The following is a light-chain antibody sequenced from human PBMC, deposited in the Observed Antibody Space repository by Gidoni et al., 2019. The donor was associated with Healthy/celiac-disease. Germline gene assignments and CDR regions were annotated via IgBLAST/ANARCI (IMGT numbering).Light chain of an antibody. Sequence: QSALTQPRSVSGSPGQSVTISCTGTSSDVGGYNYVSWYQQHPGKAPKLMIYDVSKRPSGVPDRFSGSKSGNTASLTISGLQAEDEADCYCCSYAGSPHVVFGGGTKLTVL. CDR1: SSDVGGYNY. V-gene: IGLV2-11*01. CDR2: DVS. CDR3: CSYAGSPHVV. J-gene: IGLJ2*01.